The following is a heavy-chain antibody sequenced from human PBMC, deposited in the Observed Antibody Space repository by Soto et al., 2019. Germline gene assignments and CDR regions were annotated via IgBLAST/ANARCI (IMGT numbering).Heavy chain of an antibody. CDR3: ARVPGLDVQTLGANLDH. CDR1: GYTFLNYG. D-gene: IGHD3-10*02. J-gene: IGHJ4*02. CDR2: ITVYTGNT. Sequence: QVHLVQSEAEVKKPGASVKVSCKASGYTFLNYGISWVRQAPGQGLEWMGWITVYTGNTYYAQKFQGRVTMTTDTSTNTAYMELKSLRSDDTAIYYCARVPGLDVQTLGANLDHWGQGTLVTVS. V-gene: IGHV1-18*01.